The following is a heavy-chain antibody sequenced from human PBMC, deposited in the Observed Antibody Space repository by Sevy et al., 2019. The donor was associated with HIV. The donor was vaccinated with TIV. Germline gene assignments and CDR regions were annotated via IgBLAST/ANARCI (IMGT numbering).Heavy chain of an antibody. Sequence: GGSLRLSCAASGFTFRSYGMHWVRQAPGKGLEWVTVISNDGGNQYYADSVKGRFTISRDNSKNTVYLQMNSLRAEDTAVYYCAKDVSDGYNYFLDFWGQGALATVSS. J-gene: IGHJ4*02. CDR1: GFTFRSYG. CDR3: AKDVSDGYNYFLDF. V-gene: IGHV3-30*18. CDR2: ISNDGGNQ. D-gene: IGHD5-12*01.